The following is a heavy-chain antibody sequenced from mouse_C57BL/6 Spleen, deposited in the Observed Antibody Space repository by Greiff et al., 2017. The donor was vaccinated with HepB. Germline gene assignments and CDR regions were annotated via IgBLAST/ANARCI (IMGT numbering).Heavy chain of an antibody. V-gene: IGHV1-78*01. CDR2: IYPRDGST. CDR1: GYTFTDHT. D-gene: IGHD1-1*01. Sequence: QVQLKESDAELVKPGASVKISCKVSGYTFTDHTIHWMKQRPEQGLEWIGYIYPRDGSTKYNEKFKGKATLTADKSSSTAYMQLNSLTSEDSAVYFCARKGLYYYGSNYFDYWGQGTTLTVSS. J-gene: IGHJ2*01. CDR3: ARKGLYYYGSNYFDY.